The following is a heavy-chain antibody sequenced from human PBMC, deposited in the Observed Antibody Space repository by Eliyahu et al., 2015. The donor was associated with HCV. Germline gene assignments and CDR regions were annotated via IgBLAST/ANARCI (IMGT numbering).Heavy chain of an antibody. V-gene: IGHV4-59*01. CDR1: GGSISSYY. J-gene: IGHJ5*02. Sequence: QVQLQASGPGLVKPSETLSLTCTVSGGSISSYYWSWIRQPPGKGLEWIGYIYYSGSTNYNPSLKSRVTISVDTSKNQFSLKLNSVTAADTAVYYCARDEGNYYERSGALGPWGQGTLVTVSS. CDR2: IYYSGST. CDR3: ARDEGNYYERSGALGP. D-gene: IGHD3-22*01.